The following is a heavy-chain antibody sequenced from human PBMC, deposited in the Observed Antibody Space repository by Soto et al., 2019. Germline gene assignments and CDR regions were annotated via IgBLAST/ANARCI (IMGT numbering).Heavy chain of an antibody. CDR1: GITVSSYY. V-gene: IGHV3-53*01. D-gene: IGHD3-22*01. CDR3: ARIPYDNSGTIFDY. CDR2: IYAGTIT. Sequence: EVQLVESGGGLSQPGGTLRLSCAVSGITVSSYYISWVRQAAGTGLEWVSVIYAGTITYYADSVKGRFTIYRDNSKNTLNLEMNTLRVEDTDVYYCARIPYDNSGTIFDYWGQGTLVTVSS. J-gene: IGHJ4*02.